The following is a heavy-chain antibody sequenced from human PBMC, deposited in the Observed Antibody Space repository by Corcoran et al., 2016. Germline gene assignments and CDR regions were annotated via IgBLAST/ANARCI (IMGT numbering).Heavy chain of an antibody. Sequence: QVQLQESGPGLVKPSETLSLTCTVSGYSISSGYYWGWIRQPPGKGLEWIGSIYHSGSTYYNPSLKSRVTISVDTSKNQFSLKLSSVTAADTAVYYGARVIGDDEGGSWGQGTLVTVSS. D-gene: IGHD3-10*01. CDR3: ARVIGDDEGGS. J-gene: IGHJ5*02. CDR1: GYSISSGYY. CDR2: IYHSGST. V-gene: IGHV4-38-2*02.